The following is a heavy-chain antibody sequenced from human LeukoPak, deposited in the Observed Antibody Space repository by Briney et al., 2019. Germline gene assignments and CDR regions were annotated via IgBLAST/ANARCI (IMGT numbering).Heavy chain of an antibody. V-gene: IGHV3-7*01. CDR3: AKVAKYYYGSETYYFFEH. CDR1: GFTFTTYW. D-gene: IGHD3-10*01. J-gene: IGHJ4*02. CDR2: IQQDGTEK. Sequence: GGSLRLSCAASGFTFTTYWMSWVRQAPGKGLEWVANIQQDGTEKYYADSVKGRCTISRDNAKNSLYLQMNSLRVEDTAVYYCAKVAKYYYGSETYYFFEHWGQGTPVTASS.